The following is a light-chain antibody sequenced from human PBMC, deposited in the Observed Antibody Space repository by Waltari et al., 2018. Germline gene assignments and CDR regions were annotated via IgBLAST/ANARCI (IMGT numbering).Light chain of an antibody. CDR3: QQTYSFTRT. Sequence: DIQMTQSPSSLSASVGDRVTITCRASQTISRYLNWYQQKPGKAPNLLIYAASSLQSGVPSMFSGSGSGRDFTLIITGLQPEDFATYYCQQTYSFTRTFGQGTKVEIK. V-gene: IGKV1-39*01. CDR1: QTISRY. J-gene: IGKJ1*01. CDR2: AAS.